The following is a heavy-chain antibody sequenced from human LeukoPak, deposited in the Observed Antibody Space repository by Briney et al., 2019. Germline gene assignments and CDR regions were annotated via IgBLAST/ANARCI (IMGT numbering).Heavy chain of an antibody. CDR3: ARGTYYFGSGSYYPPDY. V-gene: IGHV3-30*04. J-gene: IGHJ4*02. D-gene: IGHD3-10*01. CDR2: IAYDGTSK. Sequence: GGSLRLSCAASGFTFSSYAMHWVRQAPGKGLEWVAVIAYDGTSKYYADSVKGRFTISRDNSKNTLYLEMNSLRAEDTAVYYCARGTYYFGSGSYYPPDYWGQGTLVTVSS. CDR1: GFTFSSYA.